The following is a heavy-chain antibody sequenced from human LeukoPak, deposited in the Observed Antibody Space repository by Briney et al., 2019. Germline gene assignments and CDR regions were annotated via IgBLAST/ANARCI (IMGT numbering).Heavy chain of an antibody. D-gene: IGHD3-22*01. V-gene: IGHV3-48*04. J-gene: IGHJ4*02. Sequence: GGSLRLSCAASGFTFSSYSMNWVRQAPGKGLEWVSYISSSGSTIYYADSVKGRFTISRDNAKNSLYLQMNSLRAEDTAVYYCAREDYDSSGYYYWRGYYFDYWGQGTLVTVSS. CDR2: ISSSGSTI. CDR1: GFTFSSYS. CDR3: AREDYDSSGYYYWRGYYFDY.